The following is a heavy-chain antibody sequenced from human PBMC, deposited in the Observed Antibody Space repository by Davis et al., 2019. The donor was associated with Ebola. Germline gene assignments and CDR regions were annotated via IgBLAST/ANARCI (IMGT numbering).Heavy chain of an antibody. J-gene: IGHJ5*02. CDR2: INHSGST. D-gene: IGHD2-2*01. Sequence: PSETLSLTCAVYGGSFSGYYWSWIRQPPGKGLEWIGEINHSGSTNYNPSLKSRVTISVDTSKNQFYLKLSSVTAADTAVYYCARQDIVVVPASNWFDPWGQGTLVTVSS. CDR1: GGSFSGYY. V-gene: IGHV4-34*01. CDR3: ARQDIVVVPASNWFDP.